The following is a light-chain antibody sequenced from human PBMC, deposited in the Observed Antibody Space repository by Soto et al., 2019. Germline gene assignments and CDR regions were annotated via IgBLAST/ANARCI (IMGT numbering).Light chain of an antibody. Sequence: DIVLTQSPSTLSVSPGESATLSCRASQTVSRALAWYQHVPGQAPRLLIYDSSTRATGVPARFSGSGSGTGLTLTISSLQSEDFAVYYCQQYNNWTPRYTFGQGTKLQI. V-gene: IGKV3-15*01. CDR1: QTVSRA. J-gene: IGKJ2*01. CDR2: DSS. CDR3: QQYNNWTPRYT.